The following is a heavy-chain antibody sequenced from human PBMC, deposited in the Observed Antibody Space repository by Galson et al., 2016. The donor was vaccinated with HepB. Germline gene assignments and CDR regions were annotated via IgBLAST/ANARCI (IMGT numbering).Heavy chain of an antibody. Sequence: SCAASGFTLSPYWMAWVRQTPGKGLEWVAFIKADGTDKYYVESVKGRFTISRDNAKNSLYMQMNSLRVDDTALYYCARGGGWEGLVLWGQGTTVTVSS. J-gene: IGHJ6*02. CDR3: ARGGGWEGLVL. V-gene: IGHV3-7*01. CDR1: GFTLSPYW. CDR2: IKADGTDK. D-gene: IGHD1-26*01.